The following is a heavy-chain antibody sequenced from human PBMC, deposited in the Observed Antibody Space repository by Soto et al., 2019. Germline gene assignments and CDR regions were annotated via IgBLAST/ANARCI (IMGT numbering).Heavy chain of an antibody. CDR3: ARVGYDSSGYYYPLGFDY. V-gene: IGHV1-69*13. Sequence: ASVKVSCKASGGTFSSYAISWVRQAPGQGLEWMGGIIPIFGTANYAQKFQGRVTITADESTSTAYMELSSLRSEDTAVYYCARVGYDSSGYYYPLGFDYWGQGTLVTVSS. J-gene: IGHJ4*02. D-gene: IGHD3-22*01. CDR2: IIPIFGTA. CDR1: GGTFSSYA.